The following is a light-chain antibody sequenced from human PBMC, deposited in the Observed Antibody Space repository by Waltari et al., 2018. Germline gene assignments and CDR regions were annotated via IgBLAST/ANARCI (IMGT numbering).Light chain of an antibody. J-gene: IGKJ2*01. Sequence: DAVLTQSPPSLPVTLGQPASISCRSSQSLVHYSGNTNLNWFQQRPGQSPRRLIYEVSNRDSGVPDRFSGSGSGSDFTLRISRVEAEDVGVYYCMQGTHWPYTFGQGTKLEI. CDR1: QSLVHYSGNTN. CDR2: EVS. CDR3: MQGTHWPYT. V-gene: IGKV2-30*02.